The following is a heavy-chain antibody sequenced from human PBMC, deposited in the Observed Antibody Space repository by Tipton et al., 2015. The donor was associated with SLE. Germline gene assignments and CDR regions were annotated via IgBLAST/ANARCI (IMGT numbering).Heavy chain of an antibody. CDR2: IYPGDSDT. Sequence: QLVQSGPEVKKPGESLKISCKSSGYSFTTYWIAWVRQMPGKGLEWMGIIYPGDSDTRYSPSFQGQVTISADKSISTAYLQWVSLKASDTAMYYCARQDSRGYSFYGLAVWGQGTTVTVSS. CDR3: ARQDSRGYSFYGLAV. J-gene: IGHJ6*02. CDR1: GYSFTTYW. D-gene: IGHD2-21*01. V-gene: IGHV5-51*01.